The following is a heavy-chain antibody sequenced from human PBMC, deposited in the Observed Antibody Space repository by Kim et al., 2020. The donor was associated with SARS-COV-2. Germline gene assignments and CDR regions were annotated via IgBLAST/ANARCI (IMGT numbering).Heavy chain of an antibody. Sequence: GGSLRLSCAASGFTFSSYGMHWVRQAPGKGLEWVAVISYDGSNKYYADSVKGRFTISRDNSKNTLYLQMNSLRAEDTAVYYCAKNYAGGWVLTARFDYWGQGTLVTVSS. D-gene: IGHD2-21*02. CDR3: AKNYAGGWVLTARFDY. CDR1: GFTFSSYG. J-gene: IGHJ4*02. V-gene: IGHV3-30*18. CDR2: ISYDGSNK.